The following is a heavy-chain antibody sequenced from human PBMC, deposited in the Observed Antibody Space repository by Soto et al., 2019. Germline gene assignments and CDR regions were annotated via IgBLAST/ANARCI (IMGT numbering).Heavy chain of an antibody. V-gene: IGHV1-18*01. Sequence: GASVKVSCKASGYTFTSYCINWVRQAPGQGLEWMGWTSAYNGNTNYEQKLQGRVTMTTDTSTSTAYMELRSLRSDDTAVYYCARDPSRPHRRGLDYWGQGTLVTVSS. J-gene: IGHJ4*02. CDR2: TSAYNGNT. CDR1: GYTFTSYC. CDR3: ARDPSRPHRRGLDY.